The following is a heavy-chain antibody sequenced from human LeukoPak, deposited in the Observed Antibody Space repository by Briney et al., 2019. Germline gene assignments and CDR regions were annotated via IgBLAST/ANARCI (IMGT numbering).Heavy chain of an antibody. J-gene: IGHJ3*02. V-gene: IGHV3-21*04. CDR1: GFTFSNYV. CDR2: INSSSSHI. CDR3: AKPFRYGLSAPFDI. Sequence: GGSLRLSCAASGFTFSNYVMSWVRQSAGKGLEWVSSINSSSSHIYYADSVKGRFTISRDSSKNSLYLQMNSLRTEDTAFYYCAKPFRYGLSAPFDIWGHGTLVTVSS. D-gene: IGHD5-18*01.